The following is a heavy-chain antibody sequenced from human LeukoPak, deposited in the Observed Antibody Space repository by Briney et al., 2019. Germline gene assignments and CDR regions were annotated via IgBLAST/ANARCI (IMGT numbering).Heavy chain of an antibody. CDR1: GFSITKYW. J-gene: IGHJ4*02. CDR2: ISGDESVK. CDR3: ARGLTNLGY. D-gene: IGHD2-8*01. V-gene: IGHV3-74*01. Sequence: GGSLRLSCAASGFSITKYWMHWVRQAPGKGLMWVSRISGDESVKDYADSVQGRFSISRDNAKNSLYLQMNSLRAEDTAVYYCARGLTNLGYWGQGTLVTVSS.